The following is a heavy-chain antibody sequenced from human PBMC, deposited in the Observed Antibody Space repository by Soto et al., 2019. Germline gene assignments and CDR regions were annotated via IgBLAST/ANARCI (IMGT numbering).Heavy chain of an antibody. Sequence: QVQLQESGPGLVKPSETLSLTCTVSSDSIAGENWWSWVRQPPGLGMEWIGEVFHTGGTNYNPSLTRRVTMEVDKSKNQFSLKLISATAADTAVYYCARVFSSGSGWMYYFDFWGQGTLVSVSS. CDR3: ARVFSSGSGWMYYFDF. CDR1: SDSIAGENW. V-gene: IGHV4-4*02. D-gene: IGHD6-19*01. CDR2: VFHTGGT. J-gene: IGHJ4*02.